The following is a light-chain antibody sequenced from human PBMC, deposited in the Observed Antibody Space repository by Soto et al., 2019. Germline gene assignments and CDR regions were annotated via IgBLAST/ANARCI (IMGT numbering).Light chain of an antibody. CDR3: QKYSSVIT. CDR1: QGINNF. CDR2: AAS. J-gene: IGKJ5*01. V-gene: IGKV1-27*01. Sequence: DIQMTQSPSSLSASVGDRVTITCLASQGINNFLAWYQQKPGKVPKLLISAASTLQSGVPSRFSGSGSGTDFTLTITSLQPEDVATYYCQKYSSVITFGQGTRLEI.